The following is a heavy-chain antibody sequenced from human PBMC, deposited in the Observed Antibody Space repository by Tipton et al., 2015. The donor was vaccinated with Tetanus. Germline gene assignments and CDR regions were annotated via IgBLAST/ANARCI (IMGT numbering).Heavy chain of an antibody. Sequence: TLSLTCNVSGDSISSYYWNWIRQPAGKGLEWIGRFYTTGSTIYNPSLRSRVTISVDTSKNQFSLTLSSVTAADTAVYYCARGGKLGLGYFDLWGRGTLVTVSS. V-gene: IGHV4-4*07. CDR2: FYTTGST. D-gene: IGHD7-27*01. J-gene: IGHJ2*01. CDR3: ARGGKLGLGYFDL. CDR1: GDSISSYY.